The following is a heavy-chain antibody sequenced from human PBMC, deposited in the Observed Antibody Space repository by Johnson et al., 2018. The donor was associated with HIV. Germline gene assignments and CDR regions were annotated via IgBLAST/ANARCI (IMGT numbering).Heavy chain of an antibody. Sequence: VQLVESGGGVERPGGSLRLSCATSGFTFDDYGMSWVRQVPGKGLEWVSAINWNSGTIAYADSVKGRFTVSRDNARNSLYLQMNSLRDEDTAIYYCVRGHYGSGSYYAFEVWGQGTMVTVSS. J-gene: IGHJ3*01. D-gene: IGHD3-10*01. V-gene: IGHV3-20*04. CDR3: VRGHYGSGSYYAFEV. CDR2: INWNSGTI. CDR1: GFTFDDYG.